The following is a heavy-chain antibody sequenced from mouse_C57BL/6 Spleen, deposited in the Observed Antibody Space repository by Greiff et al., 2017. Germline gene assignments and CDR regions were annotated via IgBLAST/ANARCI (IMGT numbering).Heavy chain of an antibody. CDR3: ARYPITEYFDV. V-gene: IGHV1-50*01. CDR1: GYTFNSYW. D-gene: IGHD1-1*01. Sequence: QVQLQQPGAELVKPGASVKLSCKASGYTFNSYWMQWVKQRPGQGLEWIGEIDPSDSYTNYNQKFKGKATLTVDTSSSTAYMQLSSLTSEDSAVYYCARYPITEYFDVWGTGTTVTVSS. CDR2: IDPSDSYT. J-gene: IGHJ1*03.